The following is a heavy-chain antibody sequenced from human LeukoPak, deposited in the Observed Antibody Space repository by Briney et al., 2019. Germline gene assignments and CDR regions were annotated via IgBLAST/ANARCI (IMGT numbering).Heavy chain of an antibody. D-gene: IGHD4-17*01. Sequence: ASVKVSCKASGYTFTSYGISWVRQAPGQGLEWMGWISAYNGNTNYAQKLQGRVTMTTDTSTSTAYVELRSLRSDDTAVYYCARENDYGDYSVWFDPWGQGTLVTVSS. CDR1: GYTFTSYG. CDR3: ARENDYGDYSVWFDP. V-gene: IGHV1-18*01. J-gene: IGHJ5*02. CDR2: ISAYNGNT.